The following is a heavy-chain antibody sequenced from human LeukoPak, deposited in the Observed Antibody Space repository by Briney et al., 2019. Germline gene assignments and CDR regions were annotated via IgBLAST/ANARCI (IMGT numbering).Heavy chain of an antibody. V-gene: IGHV3-48*01. CDR3: ARDRSTIFGVVTTDY. CDR1: GFTFSSYS. J-gene: IGHJ4*02. Sequence: GGSLRLSCSASGFTFSSYSMNWVRQAPGKGLEWVSYISSSSSTIYYADSVKGRFTISRDNAKNSLYLQMNSLRAEDTAVYYCARDRSTIFGVVTTDYWGQGTLVTVSS. D-gene: IGHD3-3*01. CDR2: ISSSSSTI.